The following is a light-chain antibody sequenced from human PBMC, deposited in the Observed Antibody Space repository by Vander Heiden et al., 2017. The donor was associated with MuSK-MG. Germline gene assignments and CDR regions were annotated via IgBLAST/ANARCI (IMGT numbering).Light chain of an antibody. V-gene: IGLV2-14*03. CDR2: DVS. J-gene: IGLJ1*01. CDR3: NSYTSSRRLGV. CDR1: SSDVGGYNY. Sequence: QSALTQPASVSASPGQSITISCTGTSSDVGGYNYVSWYQQHPGKAPKLMIYDVSNRPSGVSNRFSGSKSGNTASLTISGLQAEDEADYYCNSYTSSRRLGVFGTGTKVTV.